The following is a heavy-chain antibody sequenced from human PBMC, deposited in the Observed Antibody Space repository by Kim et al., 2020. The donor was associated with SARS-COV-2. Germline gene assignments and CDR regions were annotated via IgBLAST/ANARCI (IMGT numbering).Heavy chain of an antibody. CDR1: GFTSNNYG. V-gene: IGHV3-48*04. Sequence: GGSLRLSCAVSGFTSNNYGMSWVRQAPGKGLEWVSFLGSRSSPVFYAASVRGRFTISRDNAKNSLFLQMNSLRAEDTAVYYCAGPVTGRGSYAMRLWGQGTTVTVSS. CDR3: AGPVTGRGSYAMRL. D-gene: IGHD3-10*01. J-gene: IGHJ6*02. CDR2: LGSRSSPV.